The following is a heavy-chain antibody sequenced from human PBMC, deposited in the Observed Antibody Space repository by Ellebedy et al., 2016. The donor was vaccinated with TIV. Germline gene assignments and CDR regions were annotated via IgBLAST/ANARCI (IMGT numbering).Heavy chain of an antibody. CDR2: IYYSGSP. J-gene: IGHJ6*02. V-gene: IGHV4-59*12. Sequence: MPSETLSPTCTVSGGSISSYYWSWIRQPPGKGLEWIGYIYYSGSPNYNPPLKSRVTISVNTSKNQFTRKLSSVTAADTAVYYCARDKSDITYGMDVWGQGNTVTVSS. D-gene: IGHD3-9*01. CDR1: GGSISSYY. CDR3: ARDKSDITYGMDV.